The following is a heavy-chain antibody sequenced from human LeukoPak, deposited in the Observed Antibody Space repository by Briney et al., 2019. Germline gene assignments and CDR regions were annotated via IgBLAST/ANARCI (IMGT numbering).Heavy chain of an antibody. CDR2: MNPNSGNT. CDR3: ARGSGYSGYDYSYGMDV. Sequence: ASVKVSCKASGYTFTSYDINWVRQATGQGLEWMGWMNPNSGNTGYAQKFQGRVTMTRNTSISTAYMELSSLRSEDTAVYYCARGSGYSGYDYSYGMDVWGQGTTVTVSS. J-gene: IGHJ6*02. V-gene: IGHV1-8*01. CDR1: GYTFTSYD. D-gene: IGHD5-12*01.